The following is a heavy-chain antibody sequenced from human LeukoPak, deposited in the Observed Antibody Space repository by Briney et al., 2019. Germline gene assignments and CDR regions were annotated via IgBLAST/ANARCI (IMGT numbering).Heavy chain of an antibody. Sequence: PGGSLRLSCAASGFTFGSYSMNWVRQAPGKGLEWVSSISSSSSYIYYADSVKGRFTISRDNAKNSLYLQMNSLRAEDTAVYYCARGITVTTFEDYWGQGTLVTVSS. CDR1: GFTFGSYS. D-gene: IGHD4-17*01. J-gene: IGHJ4*02. CDR2: ISSSSSYI. V-gene: IGHV3-21*01. CDR3: ARGITVTTFEDY.